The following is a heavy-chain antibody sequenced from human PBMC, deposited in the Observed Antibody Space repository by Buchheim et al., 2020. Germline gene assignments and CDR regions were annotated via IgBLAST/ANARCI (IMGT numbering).Heavy chain of an antibody. V-gene: IGHV3-30*03. CDR2: ISYDGSNK. J-gene: IGHJ4*02. Sequence: QVQLVESGGGVVQPGRSLRLSCAASGFTFSSYGMHWVRQAPGKGLEWVAVISYDGSNKYYADSVKGRFTISRDNAKNSVYLQMNSLRDEDTAVYYCAREAHDYSNYESDYWGQGTL. CDR3: AREAHDYSNYESDY. CDR1: GFTFSSYG. D-gene: IGHD4-11*01.